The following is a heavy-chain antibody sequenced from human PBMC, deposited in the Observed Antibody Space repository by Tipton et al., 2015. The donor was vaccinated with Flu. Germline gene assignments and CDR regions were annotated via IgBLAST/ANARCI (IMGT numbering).Heavy chain of an antibody. CDR2: IDPGDSEA. V-gene: IGHV5-51*01. D-gene: IGHD2-2*01. CDR1: GHRFNNYW. CDR3: AGTRTAAVGASFDF. Sequence: QLVQSGAEVKEPGESLKIACKDSGHRFNNYWIGWARQMPGKGLEWMGIIDPGDSEARYSPSFQGQVTISVDKSIRLVYLQWASLKASATAIYYCAGTRTAAVGASFDFWGQGTPVSVSS. J-gene: IGHJ4*02.